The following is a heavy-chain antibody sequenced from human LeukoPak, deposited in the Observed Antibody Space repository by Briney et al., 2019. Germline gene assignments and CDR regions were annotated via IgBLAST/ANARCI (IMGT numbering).Heavy chain of an antibody. D-gene: IGHD2-21*02. V-gene: IGHV3-23*01. CDR3: AKVIGFVVVTGSYFDY. CDR2: ISGSGGST. J-gene: IGHJ4*02. CDR1: GFTFSSYA. Sequence: PGGSLRLSCAASGFTFSSYAMSWVRQAPGKGLEWVSAISGSGGSTYYADSVKGRFTISRDNSKNTLYLQMNSLRAEDTAVYCCAKVIGFVVVTGSYFDYWGQGTLVTVSS.